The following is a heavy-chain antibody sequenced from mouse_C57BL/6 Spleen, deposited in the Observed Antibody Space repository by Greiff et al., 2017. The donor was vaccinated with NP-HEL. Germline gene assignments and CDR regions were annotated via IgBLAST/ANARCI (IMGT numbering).Heavy chain of an antibody. CDR3: ARLGSHYYAMDY. D-gene: IGHD3-1*01. CDR2: IYPGDGDT. J-gene: IGHJ4*01. CDR1: GYAFSSSW. Sequence: VQLQQSGPELVKPGASVKISCKASGYAFSSSWMNWVKQRPGKGLEWIGRIYPGDGDTNYNGKFKGKATLTADKSSSTAYMQLSSLTSEDSAVYFCARLGSHYYAMDYWGQGTSVTVSS. V-gene: IGHV1-82*01.